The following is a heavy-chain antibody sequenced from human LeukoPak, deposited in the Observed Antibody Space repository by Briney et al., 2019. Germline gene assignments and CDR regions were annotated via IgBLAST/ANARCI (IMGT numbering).Heavy chain of an antibody. Sequence: ASETLSLTCAVYGGSFSGYYWSWIRQPPGKGLEWIGSIYYSGSTYYNPSLKSRVTISVDTSKNQFSLKLSSVTAADTAVYYCVCRTTRNWFDPWGQGTLVTVSS. D-gene: IGHD4-17*01. CDR3: VCRTTRNWFDP. J-gene: IGHJ5*02. V-gene: IGHV4-34*01. CDR2: IYYSGST. CDR1: GGSFSGYY.